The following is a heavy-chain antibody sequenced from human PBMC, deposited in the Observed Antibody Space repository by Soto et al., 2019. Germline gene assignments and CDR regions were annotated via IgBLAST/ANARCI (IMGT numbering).Heavy chain of an antibody. CDR3: AKASTYYYDSSGSDFDY. V-gene: IGHV3-23*01. J-gene: IGHJ4*02. D-gene: IGHD3-22*01. CDR2: ISGSGGST. Sequence: PGGSLRLSCAASGFTFSSYAMIWVLQAPGKGLEWVSAISGSGGSTYYADSVKGRFTISRDNSKNTLYLQMNSLRAEDTAVYYCAKASTYYYDSSGSDFDYWGQGTLVTVSS. CDR1: GFTFSSYA.